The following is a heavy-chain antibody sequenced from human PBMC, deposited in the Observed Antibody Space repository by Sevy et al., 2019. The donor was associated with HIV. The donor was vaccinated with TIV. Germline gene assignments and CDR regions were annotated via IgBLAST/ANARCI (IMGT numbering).Heavy chain of an antibody. CDR1: GFTFSSNI. CDR2: ISSGGDYI. CDR3: ARDDYSYASGFDY. D-gene: IGHD5-18*01. J-gene: IGHJ4*02. V-gene: IGHV3-21*01. Sequence: GGSLRLSCAASGFTFSSNIMNWVHQAPGMGLEWVSSISSGGDYIYYTNSVKGRFTISRDNAKNSLYLHMNSLRAEDTAVYYCARDDYSYASGFDYWGQGTLVTVSS.